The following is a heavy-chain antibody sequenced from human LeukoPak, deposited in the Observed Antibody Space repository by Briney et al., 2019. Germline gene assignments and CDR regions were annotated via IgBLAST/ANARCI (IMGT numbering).Heavy chain of an antibody. V-gene: IGHV4-30-4*01. D-gene: IGHD5-18*01. CDR1: GGSISSGDHY. CDR2: IYYSGST. J-gene: IGHJ4*02. CDR3: ARDTAMVLFDY. Sequence: SQTLSLTCIVSGGSISSGDHYWSWIRQPPGKGLEWIGYIYYSGSTYYNPSLKSRVTISVDTSKNQFSLKLSSVTAADTAVYYCARDTAMVLFDYWGQGTLVTVSS.